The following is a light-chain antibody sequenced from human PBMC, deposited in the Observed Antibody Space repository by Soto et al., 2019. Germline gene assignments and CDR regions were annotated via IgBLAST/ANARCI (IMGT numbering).Light chain of an antibody. CDR2: AAS. Sequence: DIQMTQSPSSLSASVGDRVTITCRASQSISNSLNWYQQKPGNAPKVLIYAASNLQSGVPSKFSGSGSGTDFTLTIDSLQPEDFATYYCQHYNSYSEAFGQGTKVELK. V-gene: IGKV1-39*01. J-gene: IGKJ1*01. CDR3: QHYNSYSEA. CDR1: QSISNS.